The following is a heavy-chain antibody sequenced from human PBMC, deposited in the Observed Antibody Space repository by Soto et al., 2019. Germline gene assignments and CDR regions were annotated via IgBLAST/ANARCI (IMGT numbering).Heavy chain of an antibody. CDR1: GGSISSYY. J-gene: IGHJ5*02. CDR3: ARINKHWRLLHNWFDP. D-gene: IGHD2-15*01. V-gene: IGHV4-59*01. CDR2: IYYSGST. Sequence: QVQLQESGPGLVKPSETLSLTCTVSGGSISSYYWSWIRQPPVKGLEWIGYIYYSGSTNYNPSLKSRVTISVDTSKNQFSLKLSSVTAADTAVYYCARINKHWRLLHNWFDPWGQGTLVTVSS.